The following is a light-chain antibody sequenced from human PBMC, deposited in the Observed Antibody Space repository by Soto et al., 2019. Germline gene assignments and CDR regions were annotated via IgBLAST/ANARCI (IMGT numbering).Light chain of an antibody. CDR1: SSDVGGYNY. V-gene: IGLV2-14*01. Sequence: QSALTQPASVSGSPGQSITISCTGTSSDVGGYNYVSWYQQHPGKAPKLMIYEVNNRPSGVSNRFSGSKSGNTASLTISGLQAEDEADYYCSSYTSSNTLVFGTGTQLTVL. CDR2: EVN. J-gene: IGLJ1*01. CDR3: SSYTSSNTLV.